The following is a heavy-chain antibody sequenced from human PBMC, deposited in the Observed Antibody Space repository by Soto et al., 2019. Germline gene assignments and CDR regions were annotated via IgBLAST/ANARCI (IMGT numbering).Heavy chain of an antibody. Sequence: SETLSLTCTVSDGSVSSVSYYWTWIRQPPGKGLEWIGYIYSSGSTLYNPSLKSRVIISVDTSMNQFSLKLSSVTAADTAVYYCARDSLALFDSWGQGTLVTVSS. J-gene: IGHJ4*02. CDR3: ARDSLALFDS. D-gene: IGHD5-12*01. CDR2: IYSSGST. CDR1: DGSVSSVSYY. V-gene: IGHV4-61*01.